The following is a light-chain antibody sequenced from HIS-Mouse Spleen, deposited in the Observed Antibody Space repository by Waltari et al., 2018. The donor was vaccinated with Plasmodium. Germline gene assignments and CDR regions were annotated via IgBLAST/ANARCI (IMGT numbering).Light chain of an antibody. CDR3: SSYAGSNNLV. CDR2: EVS. V-gene: IGLV2-8*01. J-gene: IGLJ2*01. CDR1: SRAVGGYNY. Sequence: QSALTQPPSASGSPGQAVTLSCTQTSRAVGGYNYVSWYQQHPGKAPKRMIYEVSKRPSGVPDRFSGSKSGNTASLTVSGLQAEDEADYYCSSYAGSNNLVFGGGTKLTVL.